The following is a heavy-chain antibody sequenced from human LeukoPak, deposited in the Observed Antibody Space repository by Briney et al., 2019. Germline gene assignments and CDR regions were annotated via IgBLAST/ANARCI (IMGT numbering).Heavy chain of an antibody. CDR1: GFTFSAYW. V-gene: IGHV3-74*01. J-gene: IGHJ1*01. CDR2: ISSDGSST. Sequence: PGGSLRLSCAASGFTFSAYWMHWVRQAPGKGLVWFSRISSDGSSTTYADSVKGRFTISRDNAKNTLNLQMDSLRAEDTAVYYCARSLIYYDSSGDNYEYLHHWGQGTLVTVSS. D-gene: IGHD3-22*01. CDR3: ARSLIYYDSSGDNYEYLHH.